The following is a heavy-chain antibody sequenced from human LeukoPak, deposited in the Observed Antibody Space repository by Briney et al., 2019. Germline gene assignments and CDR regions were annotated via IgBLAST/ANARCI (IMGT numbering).Heavy chain of an antibody. Sequence: TSETLSLTCTVSGGSISSGTYYWSWIQQPAGKGLEWIGRIYSSGSTNYNPSLQSRVTISVDTSKNQFSLNLNSVTAADTAVYYCARGIYGPYYFDYWGQGTLVTVSS. CDR2: IYSSGST. J-gene: IGHJ4*02. D-gene: IGHD3-16*01. CDR1: GGSISSGTYY. V-gene: IGHV4-61*02. CDR3: ARGIYGPYYFDY.